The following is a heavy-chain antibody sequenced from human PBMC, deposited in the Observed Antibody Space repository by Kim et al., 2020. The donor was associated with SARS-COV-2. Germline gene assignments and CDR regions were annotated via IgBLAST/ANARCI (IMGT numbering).Heavy chain of an antibody. CDR3: VKRGGTMVRGVPVMKFEP. Sequence: GGSLRLSCSASGFTFSSYAMHWVRQAPGKGLEYVSAISSNGGSTYYADSVKGRFTISRDNSKNTLYLQMSSLRAEDTAVYYCVKRGGTMVRGVPVMKFEPWGQETLVTVSS. V-gene: IGHV3-64D*06. J-gene: IGHJ5*02. D-gene: IGHD3-10*01. CDR2: ISSNGGST. CDR1: GFTFSSYA.